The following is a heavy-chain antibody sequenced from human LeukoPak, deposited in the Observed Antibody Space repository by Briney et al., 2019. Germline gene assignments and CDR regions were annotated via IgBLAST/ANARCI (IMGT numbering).Heavy chain of an antibody. CDR2: INHSGST. CDR3: ARNPINIAVAGTGMYYFDY. CDR1: GGSFSGYY. V-gene: IGHV4-34*01. D-gene: IGHD6-19*01. J-gene: IGHJ4*02. Sequence: SETLSLTCAVCGGSFSGYYWSCIRQPPGKGLEWIGEINHSGSTNYNPSLKSRVTISVDTSKNQFSLKLSSVTAADTAVYYCARNPINIAVAGTGMYYFDYWGQGTLVTVSS.